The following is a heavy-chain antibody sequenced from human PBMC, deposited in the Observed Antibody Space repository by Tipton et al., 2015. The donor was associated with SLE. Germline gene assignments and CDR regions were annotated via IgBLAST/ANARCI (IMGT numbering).Heavy chain of an antibody. J-gene: IGHJ6*02. D-gene: IGHD2-8*01. CDR3: ARPGVYGMDV. Sequence: TLSLTCAVSGGSFSGYYWSWFRQSPGKGLEWIGEINHSGSTNYNPSLKSRVTISVDTSKNQFSLTLSAVIAAETAVYYCARPGVYGMDVWGQGATVTVSS. CDR2: INHSGST. CDR1: GGSFSGYY. V-gene: IGHV4-34*01.